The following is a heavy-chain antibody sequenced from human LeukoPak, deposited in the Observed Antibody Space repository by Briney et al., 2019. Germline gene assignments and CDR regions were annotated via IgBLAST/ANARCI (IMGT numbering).Heavy chain of an antibody. J-gene: IGHJ6*02. V-gene: IGHV3-53*01. Sequence: GGSLRLSCAASGFTVSTNYMNWVRQAPGKGLEWGSVFYSGGSTYYADSVKGRFTISRDNSKNTLYLQMNSLRAEDTAVYYCARDTVTTFRFRDYYYYGMDVWGQGTTVTVSS. CDR2: FYSGGST. D-gene: IGHD4-17*01. CDR1: GFTVSTNY. CDR3: ARDTVTTFRFRDYYYYGMDV.